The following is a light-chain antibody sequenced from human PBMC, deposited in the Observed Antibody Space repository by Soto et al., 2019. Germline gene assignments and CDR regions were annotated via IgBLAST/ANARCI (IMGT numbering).Light chain of an antibody. J-gene: IGLJ1*01. CDR3: CSYASGTTYV. V-gene: IGLV2-23*01. Sequence: QSALTQPASVSGSLGQSITISCTGTSSDVGSYNLVSWYQQHPGIAPKLLISETTKRPSGVSNRFSGAKSGNTASLTIFGLHAEDEADYFCCSYASGTTYVFGTGTKLTVL. CDR1: SSDVGSYNL. CDR2: ETT.